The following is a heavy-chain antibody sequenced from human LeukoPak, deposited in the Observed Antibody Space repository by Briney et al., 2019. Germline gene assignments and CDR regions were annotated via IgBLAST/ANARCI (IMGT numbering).Heavy chain of an antibody. V-gene: IGHV4-39*07. CDR1: GGSISSSIYY. CDR2: VFYNGAT. J-gene: IGHJ4*02. Sequence: SETLSLTCIVSGGSISSSIYYWAWVRQPPGKGLEWIGTVFYNGATQYSPSLRSRVTISIDTSTNQFSLKLTSVTAADTALYYCAREGGSYSSDYWGQGTLVTVSS. D-gene: IGHD1-26*01. CDR3: AREGGSYSSDY.